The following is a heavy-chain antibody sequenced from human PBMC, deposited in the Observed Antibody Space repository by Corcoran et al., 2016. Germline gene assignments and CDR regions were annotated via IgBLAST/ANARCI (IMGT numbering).Heavy chain of an antibody. J-gene: IGHJ6*02. D-gene: IGHD3-16*02. CDR1: GFTFSSYS. Sequence: EVQLVESGGGLVQPGGSLKLSCAASGFTFSSYSMNWVRKAPGKGLEWVSYISSSSSTIYYADSVKGRLTISRDNAKNSLYVQRNRLRDEDRAVYYCASRYSNFGMDVWGQGTTVTISS. CDR3: ASRYSNFGMDV. V-gene: IGHV3-48*02. CDR2: ISSSSSTI.